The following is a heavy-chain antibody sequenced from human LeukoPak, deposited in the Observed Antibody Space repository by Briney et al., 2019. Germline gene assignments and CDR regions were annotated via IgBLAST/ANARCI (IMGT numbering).Heavy chain of an antibody. V-gene: IGHV3-7*01. CDR1: GFTFSNYW. J-gene: IGHJ4*02. Sequence: PGGSLRLSCAAPGFTFSNYWMNWVRQAPGKGLEWVANIKRDGSEKYYVDSVRGRFTISRDNVKNSLYLQLSSLKAEDTGIYYCARDVYYYDSSGHDFWGQGTLVTVSS. CDR2: IKRDGSEK. CDR3: ARDVYYYDSSGHDF. D-gene: IGHD3-22*01.